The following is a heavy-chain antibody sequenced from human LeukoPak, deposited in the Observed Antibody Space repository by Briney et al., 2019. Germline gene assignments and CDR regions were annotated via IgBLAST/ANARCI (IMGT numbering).Heavy chain of an antibody. CDR3: ARGGYSFGPFDP. J-gene: IGHJ5*02. Sequence: SQTLSLTCAISGDRVANNYAAWNWIRRSPSRGLEWLGRTYQRSNWYNDYAVSVKSRITIRPDTSKNQFSLQLNFVTPDDTAVYYCARGGYSFGPFDPWGQGTLVTVSS. CDR1: GDRVANNYAA. CDR2: TYQRSNWYN. V-gene: IGHV6-1*01. D-gene: IGHD5-18*01.